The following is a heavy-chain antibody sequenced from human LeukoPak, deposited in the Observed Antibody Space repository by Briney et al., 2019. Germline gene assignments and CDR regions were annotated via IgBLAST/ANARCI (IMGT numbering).Heavy chain of an antibody. Sequence: SETLSLTCTVSGGSNTSSDYYWGWIRQPPGKGLEWIGTIYYSATSYYSGTSYFNPSLKSRVTISVDTPKTQFSLKLSSVTAAVTALYYCARPVGSSWQYNWFDPWGQGTLVTVSS. CDR1: GGSNTSSDYY. D-gene: IGHD6-13*01. CDR2: IYYSATSYYSGTS. V-gene: IGHV4-39*01. CDR3: ARPVGSSWQYNWFDP. J-gene: IGHJ5*02.